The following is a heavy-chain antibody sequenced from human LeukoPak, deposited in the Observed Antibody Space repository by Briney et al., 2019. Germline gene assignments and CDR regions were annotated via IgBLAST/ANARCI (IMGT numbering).Heavy chain of an antibody. CDR1: GFTFSSYA. Sequence: GGSLRLSCAASGFTFSSYAMHWVRQAPGKGLEWVAVISYDGSNKYYADSVKGRFTISRDNSKNTLYLQMNSLRAEDTAVYYCAREDGDSMLSLRSYWGQGTLVTVSS. CDR2: ISYDGSNK. CDR3: AREDGDSMLSLRSY. J-gene: IGHJ4*02. V-gene: IGHV3-30*04. D-gene: IGHD2-21*02.